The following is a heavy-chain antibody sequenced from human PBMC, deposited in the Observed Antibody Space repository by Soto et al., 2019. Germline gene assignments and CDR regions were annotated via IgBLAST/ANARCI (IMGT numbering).Heavy chain of an antibody. CDR2: ISAYNGNT. J-gene: IGHJ6*02. V-gene: IGHV1-18*01. CDR3: ARDIRMITFGGVIADYYYYGMDV. D-gene: IGHD3-16*02. Sequence: GASVKVSCKASGYTFTSYGISWVRQAPGQELEWMGWISAYNGNTNYAQKLQGRVTMTTDTSTSTAYMELRSLRSDDTAVYYCARDIRMITFGGVIADYYYYGMDVWGQGTTVTVSS. CDR1: GYTFTSYG.